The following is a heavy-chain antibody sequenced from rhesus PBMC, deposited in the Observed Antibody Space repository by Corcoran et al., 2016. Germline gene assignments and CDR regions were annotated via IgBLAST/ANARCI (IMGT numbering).Heavy chain of an antibody. CDR2: INSGGRST. V-gene: IGHV3S5*01. CDR1: GFTFSSYG. Sequence: EVQLVETGGGLVQPGGSLKLSCAASGFTFSSYGMSWVRQAPGKGLEWVSAINSGGRSTYYADSVKGRFNISRDNSKNTLSLQMNSLRAEDTAVYYCAKDHSYGNYGGYFDYWGQGVLVTVSS. J-gene: IGHJ4*01. D-gene: IGHD4-35*01. CDR3: AKDHSYGNYGGYFDY.